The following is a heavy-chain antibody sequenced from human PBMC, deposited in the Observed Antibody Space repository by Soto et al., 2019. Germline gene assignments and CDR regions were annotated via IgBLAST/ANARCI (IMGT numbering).Heavy chain of an antibody. CDR2: IFPDDSDT. Sequence: GESLKISCQVSGYSFTSYWIGWVRQMSGKGLEWMAMIFPDDSDTRYSPSFQGRVTISVDKSTSTASLQWHSLEASDTAMCYCARLDYGSGTPHFDVWGQGTQVTVSS. CDR1: GYSFTSYW. J-gene: IGHJ4*02. D-gene: IGHD3-10*01. CDR3: ARLDYGSGTPHFDV. V-gene: IGHV5-51*01.